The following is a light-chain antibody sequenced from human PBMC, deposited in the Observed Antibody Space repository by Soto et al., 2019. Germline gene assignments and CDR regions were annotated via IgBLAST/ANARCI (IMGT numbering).Light chain of an antibody. V-gene: IGLV2-8*01. CDR2: EVN. Sequence: QSVLTQPPSASGSPGQSVTISCTGTSSDVGGYNFVSWYQQHPGKAPKLMIYEVNKRPSGVPDRFSGSKSGNTASLTVSGLQAEDEGDYYCTSHAGSTNLIFGGGTKSPS. J-gene: IGLJ2*01. CDR1: SSDVGGYNF. CDR3: TSHAGSTNLI.